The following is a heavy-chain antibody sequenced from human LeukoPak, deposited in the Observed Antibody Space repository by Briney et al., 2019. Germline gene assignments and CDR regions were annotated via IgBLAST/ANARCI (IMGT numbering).Heavy chain of an antibody. J-gene: IGHJ3*02. CDR2: IDPSDSYT. V-gene: IGHV5-10-1*01. CDR1: GSRFTSYW. D-gene: IGHD5/OR15-5a*01. Sequence: GEPLNISFQGSGSRFTSYWISWARQMPGKGLEWMGRIDPSDSYTNYSPSFQGHVTISADKSISTAYLQWSSLKASDTAMYYCARRNFVYDAFDIWGQGTMVTVSS. CDR3: ARRNFVYDAFDI.